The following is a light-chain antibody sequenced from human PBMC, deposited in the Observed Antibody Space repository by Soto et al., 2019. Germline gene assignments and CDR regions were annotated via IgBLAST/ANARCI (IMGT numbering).Light chain of an antibody. CDR1: QSLKHSNGYNY. CDR3: MQALQTPPFT. CDR2: LGS. Sequence: DIVMTQSPLSLPVTPGEPASISCRSSQSLKHSNGYNYLDWYLQKPGQSPQLLIYLGSNRASGVPDRFSGSGSGTDFTLKISRVEAEDVGVYYCMQALQTPPFTFGPGTKVNIK. J-gene: IGKJ3*01. V-gene: IGKV2-28*01.